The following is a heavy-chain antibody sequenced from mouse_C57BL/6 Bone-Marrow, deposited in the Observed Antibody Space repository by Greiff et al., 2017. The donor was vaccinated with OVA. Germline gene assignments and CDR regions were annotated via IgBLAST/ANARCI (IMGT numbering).Heavy chain of an antibody. J-gene: IGHJ1*03. CDR3: ARYYGSSFWYFDV. D-gene: IGHD1-1*01. Sequence: EVNLVESGGDLVKPGGSLKLSCAASGFTFSSYGMSWVRQTPDKRLEWVATISSGGSYTYYPDSVKGRFTISRDNAKNTLYLQMSSLKSEDTAMYYGARYYGSSFWYFDVGGTGTTVTVSS. CDR2: ISSGGSYT. V-gene: IGHV5-6*01. CDR1: GFTFSSYG.